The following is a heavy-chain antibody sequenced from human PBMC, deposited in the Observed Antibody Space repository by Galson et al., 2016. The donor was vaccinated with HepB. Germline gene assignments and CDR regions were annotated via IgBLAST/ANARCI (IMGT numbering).Heavy chain of an antibody. D-gene: IGHD1-7*01. J-gene: IGHJ6*04. CDR1: GFTFSNAW. Sequence: SVRLSCAASGFTFSNAWMSWVRQAPGKGLEWVGHIKSKTDGGTTDYAAPVKGRFSISRDDSKNTLYLQMNSLKTEDTAVYYCTTAFNWNYGSYYYYYYGMDVWGKGTTVTVSS. CDR2: IKSKTDGGTT. CDR3: TTAFNWNYGSYYYYYYGMDV. V-gene: IGHV3-15*01.